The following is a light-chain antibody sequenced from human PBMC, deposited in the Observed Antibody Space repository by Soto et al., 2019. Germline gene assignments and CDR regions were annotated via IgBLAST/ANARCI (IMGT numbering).Light chain of an antibody. Sequence: QPVLTQSPSASASLGASVKLTCTLSSGHSNYAIAWHQQQSEKGPRYLMKLNSDGSHSKGDGIPDRFSGYSSGAERYLTIASLQSEDEAAYYCQTWGSGIVVFGGGTKLTVL. J-gene: IGLJ2*01. CDR1: SGHSNYA. V-gene: IGLV4-69*01. CDR3: QTWGSGIVV. CDR2: LNSDGSH.